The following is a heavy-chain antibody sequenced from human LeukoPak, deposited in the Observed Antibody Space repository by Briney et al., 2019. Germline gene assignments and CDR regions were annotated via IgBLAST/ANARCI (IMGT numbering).Heavy chain of an antibody. CDR2: IGISGDT. Sequence: GGSLRLPCAASGFTLRSYDMHWVRQVTGKGLEWVSAIGISGDTYYPNSVKGRFTISRENAKNSLYLQMNSLTAGDTAVYYCARGGIPVSGIDEIDYWGQGTLVTVSS. D-gene: IGHD6-19*01. CDR3: ARGGIPVSGIDEIDY. CDR1: GFTLRSYD. J-gene: IGHJ4*02. V-gene: IGHV3-13*01.